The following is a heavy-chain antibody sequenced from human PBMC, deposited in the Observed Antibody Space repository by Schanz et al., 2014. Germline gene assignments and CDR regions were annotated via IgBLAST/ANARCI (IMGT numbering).Heavy chain of an antibody. CDR3: AKGMGYCSGGTCYDYYYYGLDV. CDR1: GFTLSNSD. J-gene: IGHJ6*02. D-gene: IGHD2-15*01. CDR2: IGYLGDT. Sequence: EVQLLESGGGLVQPGGSLRLSCAASGFTLSNSDMHWVRQGTGKGLEWVSTIGYLGDTYYPDSVKGRFTVSRDNSKNTLYLQMNSLSADDTAVFYCAKGMGYCSGGTCYDYYYYGLDVWGQGTTVTVS. V-gene: IGHV3-13*01.